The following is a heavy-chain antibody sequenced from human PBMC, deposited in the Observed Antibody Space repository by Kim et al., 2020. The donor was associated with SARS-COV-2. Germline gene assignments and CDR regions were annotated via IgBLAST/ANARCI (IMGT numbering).Heavy chain of an antibody. Sequence: SETLSLTCTVSGGSISSSTYYWGWIRQPPGKGLEWIGSIYYSGSTYYNPSLKSRVTISVDTSKNQFSLKLSSVTAADTAVYFCARSGSYGSPGTTWGQGT. CDR3: ARSGSYGSPGTT. V-gene: IGHV4-39*07. D-gene: IGHD5-18*01. CDR1: GGSISSSTYY. CDR2: IYYSGST. J-gene: IGHJ5*02.